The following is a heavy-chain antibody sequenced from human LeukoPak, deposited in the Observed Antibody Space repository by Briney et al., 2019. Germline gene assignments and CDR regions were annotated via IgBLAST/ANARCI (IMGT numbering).Heavy chain of an antibody. CDR1: EFSVGSNY. CDR2: IYSGGST. CDR3: ARGDYVWGSYRLFDY. V-gene: IGHV3-66*01. J-gene: IGHJ4*02. D-gene: IGHD3-16*02. Sequence: GGSLRLSCAASEFSVGSNYMTWVRQAPGKGLEWVSLIYSGGSTYYADSVKGRFTISRDNSKNTLYLQMNSLRAEDTAVYYCARGDYVWGSYRLFDYWGQGTLVTVSS.